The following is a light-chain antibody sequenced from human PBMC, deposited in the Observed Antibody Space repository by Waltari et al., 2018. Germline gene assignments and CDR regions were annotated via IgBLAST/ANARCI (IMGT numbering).Light chain of an antibody. Sequence: DIQMTQSPSSVSASVGDRVTISCRASQTVSTWVAWYQQKPGKPPKLLIHGSTTLQGGVPSRFSGSGSGTDFTLTINGLQPDDFASYICQQTDSFPLTFGGGTKVDIK. CDR2: GST. V-gene: IGKV1-12*01. J-gene: IGKJ4*01. CDR1: QTVSTW. CDR3: QQTDSFPLT.